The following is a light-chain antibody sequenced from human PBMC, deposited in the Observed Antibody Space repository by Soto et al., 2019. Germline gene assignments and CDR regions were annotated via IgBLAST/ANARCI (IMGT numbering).Light chain of an antibody. J-gene: IGKJ1*01. CDR1: QSVSSSY. Sequence: IVLTQSPGTLSLSPGERAILSCRASQSVSSSYLAWYQQKPGQAPRLVIYGASSRATGIPDRFSGSGSGTDFTLTISRLEPEDFAVYYCQHYGQTLWTFGQGTKVDI. CDR3: QHYGQTLWT. V-gene: IGKV3-20*01. CDR2: GAS.